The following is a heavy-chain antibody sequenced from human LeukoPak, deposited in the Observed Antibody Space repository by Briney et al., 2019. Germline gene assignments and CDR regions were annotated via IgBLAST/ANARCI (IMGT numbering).Heavy chain of an antibody. D-gene: IGHD2-2*01. V-gene: IGHV3-33*08. CDR2: IWYDGSNK. CDR1: GFTFSNYW. Sequence: HPGGSLRLSCAASGFTFSNYWMTWVRQAPGKGLEWVAVIWYDGSNKYYADSVKGRFTISRDNSKNTLYLQMNSLRAEDTAVYYCARDLPVVPAARGDYFDYWGQGTLVTVSS. CDR3: ARDLPVVPAARGDYFDY. J-gene: IGHJ4*02.